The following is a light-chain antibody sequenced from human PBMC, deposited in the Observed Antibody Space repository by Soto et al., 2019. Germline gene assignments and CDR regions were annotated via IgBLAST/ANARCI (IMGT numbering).Light chain of an antibody. Sequence: DIVLTQSPGTLSLSPGERATLSCRASQSVSSSYLAWYQQNPGQAPRLLIYGAYSRATGIPDRFRGSGSGTDFTLTISRLEPEDFPVYYCQQCGSSPLTFGGGTRVEIK. J-gene: IGKJ4*01. V-gene: IGKV3-20*01. CDR1: QSVSSSY. CDR2: GAY. CDR3: QQCGSSPLT.